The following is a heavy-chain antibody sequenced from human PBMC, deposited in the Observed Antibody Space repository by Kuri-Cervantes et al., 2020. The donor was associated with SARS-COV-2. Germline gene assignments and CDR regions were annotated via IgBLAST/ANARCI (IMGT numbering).Heavy chain of an antibody. J-gene: IGHJ4*02. D-gene: IGHD6-13*01. CDR2: ISAYNGNT. V-gene: IGHV1-18*04. CDR3: ARDSLAAAGTLVD. Sequence: GGSLRLSCKASGYTFTSYGISWARQAPGQGLEWMGWISAYNGNTNYAQKLQGRVTMTTDTSTSTAYMELRSLRSDDTAVYYCARDSLAAAGTLVDWGQGTLVTVSS. CDR1: GYTFTSYG.